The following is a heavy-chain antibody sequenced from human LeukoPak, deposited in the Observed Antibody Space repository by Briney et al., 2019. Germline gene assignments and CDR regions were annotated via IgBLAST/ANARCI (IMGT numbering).Heavy chain of an antibody. Sequence: PGRSLRLSCAASGFTFSPPTMHWVRQAPGKGLEWVAVITENGSTKYYAESVRGRFSVSRDDSKNTLHLQMCSLTTDDTAVYFCVRQSEGLDYWGQGTLVTVSS. V-gene: IGHV3-30-3*01. D-gene: IGHD6-19*01. CDR2: ITENGSTK. J-gene: IGHJ4*02. CDR1: GFTFSPPT. CDR3: VRQSEGLDY.